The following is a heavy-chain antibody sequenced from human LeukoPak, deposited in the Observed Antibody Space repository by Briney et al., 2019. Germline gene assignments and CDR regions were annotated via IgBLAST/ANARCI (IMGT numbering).Heavy chain of an antibody. CDR2: ISGSGGST. D-gene: IGHD6-19*01. CDR3: AKDPASIAVAGTGY. CDR1: GFTFSSYA. Sequence: GGSLRLSCAASGFTFSSYAMSWVRQAPGKGLEWVSAISGSGGSTYYADSVKGRFTNSRDNSKNTLYLQMNSLRAEDTAVYYCAKDPASIAVAGTGYWGQGTLVTVSS. J-gene: IGHJ4*02. V-gene: IGHV3-23*01.